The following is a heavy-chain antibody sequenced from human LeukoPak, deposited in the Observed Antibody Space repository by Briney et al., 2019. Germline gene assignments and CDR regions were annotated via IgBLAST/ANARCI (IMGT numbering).Heavy chain of an antibody. D-gene: IGHD3-9*01. Sequence: ASAKVSCKASGYTFTGYYMHWVRQAPGQGLEWMGWINPSSGGTNYGHKFQGRVTMTRDTSISTAYMELSRLGSDDTAVYYCARAGSYDILTGYHPFDAFDIWGQGTMVTVSS. CDR2: INPSSGGT. CDR3: ARAGSYDILTGYHPFDAFDI. V-gene: IGHV1-2*02. CDR1: GYTFTGYY. J-gene: IGHJ3*02.